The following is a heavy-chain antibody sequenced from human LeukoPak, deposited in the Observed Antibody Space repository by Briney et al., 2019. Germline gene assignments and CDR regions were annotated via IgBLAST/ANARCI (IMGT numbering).Heavy chain of an antibody. CDR3: ASLPLYSGYDLEDY. D-gene: IGHD5-12*01. CDR1: GFTFNSYA. Sequence: GGSLRLSCAASGFTFNSYAMHWVRQAPGKGLEWVAVISYDGSNKYYADSVKGRFTISRDNSKNTLYLQMNSLRAEDTAVYYCASLPLYSGYDLEDYWDQGTLVTVSS. V-gene: IGHV3-30*04. CDR2: ISYDGSNK. J-gene: IGHJ4*02.